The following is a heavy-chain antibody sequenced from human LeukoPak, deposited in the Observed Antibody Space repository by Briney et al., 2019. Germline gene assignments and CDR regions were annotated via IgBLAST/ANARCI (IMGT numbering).Heavy chain of an antibody. J-gene: IGHJ3*02. Sequence: PSETLSLTCTVSGGSISSYYWSWIRQPPGKGLEWIGYIYYSGSTNYNPSLKSRVTMSVDTSKNQFSLTLSSVTAADTAVYYCARDKDYFDSGGAFDIWGQGTMVTVSS. CDR2: IYYSGST. V-gene: IGHV4-59*01. CDR3: ARDKDYFDSGGAFDI. D-gene: IGHD3-22*01. CDR1: GGSISSYY.